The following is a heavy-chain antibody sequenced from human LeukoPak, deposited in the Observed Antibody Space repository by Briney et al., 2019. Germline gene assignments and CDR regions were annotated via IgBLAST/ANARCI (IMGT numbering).Heavy chain of an antibody. CDR1: GFTFSNAW. V-gene: IGHV3-11*06. CDR2: ISSSSSYT. J-gene: IGHJ6*04. D-gene: IGHD2-2*01. Sequence: GGSLRLSCAASGFTFSNAWMSWVRQAPGKGLEWVSYISSSSSYTNYADSVKGRFTISRDNAKNSLYLQMNSLRAEDTAVYYCARVGYCSSTSCYERDYYYYGMDVWGKGTTVTVSS. CDR3: ARVGYCSSTSCYERDYYYYGMDV.